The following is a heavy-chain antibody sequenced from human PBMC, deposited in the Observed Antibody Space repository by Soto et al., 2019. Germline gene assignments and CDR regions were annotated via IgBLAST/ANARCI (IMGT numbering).Heavy chain of an antibody. Sequence: QVQLVQSGAEVKKPGSSVKVSCKASGGTFSSYTISWVRQAPGQGLEWMGRIIPILGIANYAQKFQGRVTITADKSTSTAYMELSSLGSEDTAVYYCARDPGVTMVRGVPAGDFDYWGQGTLVTVSS. CDR1: GGTFSSYT. J-gene: IGHJ4*02. CDR3: ARDPGVTMVRGVPAGDFDY. CDR2: IIPILGIA. V-gene: IGHV1-69*08. D-gene: IGHD3-10*01.